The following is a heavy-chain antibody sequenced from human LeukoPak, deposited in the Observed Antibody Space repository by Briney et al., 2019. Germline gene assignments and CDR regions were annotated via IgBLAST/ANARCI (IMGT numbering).Heavy chain of an antibody. J-gene: IGHJ4*02. CDR3: ARDTSSSWYYFDH. CDR2: IWSDGSTK. Sequence: GGPLRLSCAASGFTFRNYGMHWVRQAPGKGLEWVAVIWSDGSTKYYAESVQGRFTISRDTSKNRLYLQLNSLRVEDTAVFYCARDTSSSWYYFDHWGQGTLVTVSS. CDR1: GFTFRNYG. D-gene: IGHD6-13*01. V-gene: IGHV3-33*01.